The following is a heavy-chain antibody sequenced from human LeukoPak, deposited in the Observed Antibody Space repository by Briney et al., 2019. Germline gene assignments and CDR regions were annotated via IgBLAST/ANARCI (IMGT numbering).Heavy chain of an antibody. J-gene: IGHJ4*02. CDR3: ASTNHYYGSGTYDYYFDY. D-gene: IGHD3-10*01. CDR2: ISSGSDYI. V-gene: IGHV3-21*06. Sequence: GGSLRLSRATSGFTFCSYSMNWVRQAPGTGLEWVSSISSGSDYIYYADSVKGRFTISRDNAKNSLYLQMTSLRAEDTAVYYCASTNHYYGSGTYDYYFDYWGQGTLLTVSS. CDR1: GFTFCSYS.